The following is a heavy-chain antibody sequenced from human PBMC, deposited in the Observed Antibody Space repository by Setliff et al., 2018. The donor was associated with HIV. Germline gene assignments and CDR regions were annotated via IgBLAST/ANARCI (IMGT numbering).Heavy chain of an antibody. J-gene: IGHJ6*03. D-gene: IGHD2-15*01. CDR3: ARDHVVCSGGTCRSDDPYYYYYMNV. CDR2: SNPNTGGT. CDR1: GYTFTSYG. Sequence: GASVKVSCKASGYTFTSYGISWVRQAPGQGLEWMGWSNPNTGGTKYAQKFQGRVTMTMDTSTTTAYMELSRLKSDDTAVYYCARDHVVCSGGTCRSDDPYYYYYMNVWGEGTTVTVSS. V-gene: IGHV1-2*02.